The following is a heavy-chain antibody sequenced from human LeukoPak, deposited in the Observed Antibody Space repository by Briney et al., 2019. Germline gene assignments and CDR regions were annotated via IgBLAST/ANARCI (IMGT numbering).Heavy chain of an antibody. CDR2: IKQDGSEK. D-gene: IGHD4-23*01. Sequence: PGGSLRLSCAASGFTFSSYWMIWVRQAPGKGLEWVANIKQDGSEKEYVDAVKGRFTISRENAKNSLYLQMNSLRAEDTAVYYCARAYYSGNSDFVYWGQGTLVTVSS. CDR3: ARAYYSGNSDFVY. CDR1: GFTFSSYW. J-gene: IGHJ4*02. V-gene: IGHV3-7*01.